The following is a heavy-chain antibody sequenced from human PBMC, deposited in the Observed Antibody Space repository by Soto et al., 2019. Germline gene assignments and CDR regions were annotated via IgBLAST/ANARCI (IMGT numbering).Heavy chain of an antibody. Sequence: SETLSLTCTVSGGSISSYYWSWIRQPPGKGLEWIGYIYYSGSTNYNPSLKSRVTISVDTSKNQFSLKLSSVTAADTAVYYCASHFGTAVWFDPWGQGTLVTVSS. CDR2: IYYSGST. CDR1: GGSISSYY. J-gene: IGHJ5*02. D-gene: IGHD1-1*01. CDR3: ASHFGTAVWFDP. V-gene: IGHV4-59*08.